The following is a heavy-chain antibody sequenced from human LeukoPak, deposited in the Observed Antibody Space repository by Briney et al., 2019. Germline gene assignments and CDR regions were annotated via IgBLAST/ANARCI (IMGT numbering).Heavy chain of an antibody. D-gene: IGHD5-18*01. Sequence: GGSLRLSCAASGFSFSNFWMSRVRQAPGEGLEWVAKVKQDGSEKYYLDSVKGRFNISRDNAKNSLYLQMNTLRAEDTAVYFCAKGGDTAYRATHYWGQGTLVTVSS. V-gene: IGHV3-7*01. CDR1: GFSFSNFW. CDR2: VKQDGSEK. J-gene: IGHJ4*02. CDR3: AKGGDTAYRATHY.